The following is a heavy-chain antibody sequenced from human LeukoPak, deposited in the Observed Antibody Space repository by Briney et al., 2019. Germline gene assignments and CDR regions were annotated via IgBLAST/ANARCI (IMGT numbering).Heavy chain of an antibody. Sequence: GGSLRLSCAASGFTFSNYGMHWVRQAPGKGLEWVAFVRSDGGIKYYADSVKGRFTISRDNSRATVYLQMNSLRAEDTAVYHCAKDLPAAYFDCWGQGTLVTVSS. D-gene: IGHD2-2*01. V-gene: IGHV3-30*02. J-gene: IGHJ4*02. CDR2: VRSDGGIK. CDR3: AKDLPAAYFDC. CDR1: GFTFSNYG.